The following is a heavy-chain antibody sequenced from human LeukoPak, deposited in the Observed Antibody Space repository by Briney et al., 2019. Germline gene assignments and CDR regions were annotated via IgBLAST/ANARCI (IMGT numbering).Heavy chain of an antibody. CDR3: ARDRSSWYLDY. CDR1: GFTFSSYG. CDR2: IWYDGRNK. D-gene: IGHD6-13*01. J-gene: IGHJ4*02. Sequence: GGSLRLSCGASGFTFSSYGMHWVRQAPGKGLEWVAVIWYDGRNKYYADSVKGRVTISRDNSKNTLYLQMNSLRAEDTAVYYCARDRSSWYLDYWGQGTLVTVSS. V-gene: IGHV3-33*01.